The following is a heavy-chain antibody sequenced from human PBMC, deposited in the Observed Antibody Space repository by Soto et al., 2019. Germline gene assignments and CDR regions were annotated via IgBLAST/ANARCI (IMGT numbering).Heavy chain of an antibody. CDR1: GFIFSNAW. V-gene: IGHV3-15*07. CDR2: VKSKTDGGTT. J-gene: IGHJ4*02. CDR3: TTDHPYNYDSSCYDH. Sequence: PGGSLRLSCAGSGFIFSNAWINWVRQAPGKGLEWVGHVKSKTDGGTTDYGAPVKGRCTISRDDSKNTVFLQMNSLKTEDTAMYYCTTDHPYNYDSSCYDHSGQGTLVTVSS. D-gene: IGHD3-22*01.